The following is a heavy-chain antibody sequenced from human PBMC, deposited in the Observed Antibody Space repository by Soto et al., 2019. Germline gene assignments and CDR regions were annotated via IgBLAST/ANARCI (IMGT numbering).Heavy chain of an antibody. CDR1: GYTFTSYG. V-gene: IGHV1-18*01. CDR3: ARDVTITERYCSGGSCYSHMDV. CDR2: ISAYNGNT. J-gene: IGHJ6*03. Sequence: VASVKVTCKASGYTFTSYGISWVRQAPGQGLEWMGWISAYNGNTNYAQKLQGRVTMTTDTSTSTAYMELRSLRSDDTAVYYCARDVTITERYCSGGSCYSHMDVWGKGTAVTVSS. D-gene: IGHD2-15*01.